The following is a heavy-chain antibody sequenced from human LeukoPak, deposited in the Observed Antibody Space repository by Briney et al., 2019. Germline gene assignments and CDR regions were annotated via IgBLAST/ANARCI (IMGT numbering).Heavy chain of an antibody. D-gene: IGHD1-26*01. J-gene: IGHJ3*02. CDR3: ARDLSTLKWEPRAYAFDI. CDR1: GGSISSGSYY. CDR2: IYYSGST. Sequence: RSSETLSLTCTVSGGSISSGSYYWSWIRQPPGKGLEWIGYIYYSGSTNYNPSLKSRVTISVDTSKNQFSLKLSSVTAADTAVYYCARDLSTLKWEPRAYAFDIWGQGTMVTVSS. V-gene: IGHV4-61*01.